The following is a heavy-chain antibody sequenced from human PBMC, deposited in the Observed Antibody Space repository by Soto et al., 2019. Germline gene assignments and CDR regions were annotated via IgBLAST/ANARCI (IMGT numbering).Heavy chain of an antibody. V-gene: IGHV4-59*08. Sequence: SETLSLTCTVSGGSISSYYWSWIRQPPGKGLEWIGYIYYSGSTNYNPSLKSRVTISVDTSKNQFSLKLSSVTAADTAVYYCARHRLAKAGYYYYMDVWGKGTTVTVS. CDR1: GGSISSYY. CDR2: IYYSGST. CDR3: ARHRLAKAGYYYYMDV. J-gene: IGHJ6*03. D-gene: IGHD1-26*01.